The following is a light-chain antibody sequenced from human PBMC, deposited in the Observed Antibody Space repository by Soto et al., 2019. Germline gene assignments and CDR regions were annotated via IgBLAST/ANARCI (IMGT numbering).Light chain of an antibody. V-gene: IGKV3-20*01. CDR1: QSVGNSY. CDR2: GTS. J-gene: IGKJ4*01. Sequence: EIGLTQSPGTLSLSPGEGATLSCRASQSVGNSYVAWYQQKPGQAPRLLISGTSSRATGIPDRFSGSGSETDFTLTISRLEPEDFAVYYCQQWRSSPLTFGAGTKIEIK. CDR3: QQWRSSPLT.